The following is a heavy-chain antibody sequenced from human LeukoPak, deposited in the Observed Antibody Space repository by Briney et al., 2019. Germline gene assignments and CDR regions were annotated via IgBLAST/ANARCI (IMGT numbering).Heavy chain of an antibody. CDR2: IYYSGST. Sequence: PSETLSLTCTVSGGSISSYYWSWIRQPPGKGLEWIGYIYYSGSTNYNPSLKSRVTISVDTSKNQFSLKLSSVTAADTAVYYCARASGLAAAGPDYWGQGTLVTVSS. CDR1: GGSISSYY. D-gene: IGHD6-13*01. J-gene: IGHJ4*02. V-gene: IGHV4-59*01. CDR3: ARASGLAAAGPDY.